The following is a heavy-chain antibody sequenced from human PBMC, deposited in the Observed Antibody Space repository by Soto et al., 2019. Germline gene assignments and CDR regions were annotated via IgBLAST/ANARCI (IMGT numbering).Heavy chain of an antibody. CDR2: MNPNSGNT. CDR1: GYTFTSYD. D-gene: IGHD3-9*01. V-gene: IGHV1-8*01. Sequence: QVQLVQSGAEVKKPGASVKVSCKASGYTFTSYDINWVRQATGQGLEWMGWMNPNSGNTGYAQKFQGRVTMTRNTSISTAYMELSSLRSEDTAVYYCARAIQRYFDWLNYYYYYMDVWGKGTTVTVSS. J-gene: IGHJ6*03. CDR3: ARAIQRYFDWLNYYYYYMDV.